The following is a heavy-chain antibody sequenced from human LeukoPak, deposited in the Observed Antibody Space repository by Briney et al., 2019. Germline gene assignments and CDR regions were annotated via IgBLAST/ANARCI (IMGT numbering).Heavy chain of an antibody. CDR3: ARDRGPYGSEVIAGYYYYYGMDV. CDR1: GFTFSSYA. D-gene: IGHD3-10*01. CDR2: ISSNGGST. Sequence: PGGSLRLSCAASGFTFSSYAMHWVRQAPGKGLEYVSAISSNGGSTYYANSVKGRFTISRDNSKNTLYLQMGSLRAEDMAVYYCARDRGPYGSEVIAGYYYYYGMDVWGQGTTVTVSS. J-gene: IGHJ6*02. V-gene: IGHV3-64*01.